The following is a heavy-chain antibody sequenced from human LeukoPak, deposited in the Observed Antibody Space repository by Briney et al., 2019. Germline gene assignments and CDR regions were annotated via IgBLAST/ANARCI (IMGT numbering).Heavy chain of an antibody. D-gene: IGHD6-13*01. J-gene: IGHJ4*02. CDR2: ISSSSDYT. CDR1: GFTFRDYS. Sequence: GGSLTPSCAASGFTFRDYSMSWIRQAPGKGLEWVSYISSSSDYTSYADSVQGRFTISRDNARNSLYLQMNSLTVEDTAVYYCARCQYNSSPDFWGQGTLVPVSS. V-gene: IGHV3-11*03. CDR3: ARCQYNSSPDF.